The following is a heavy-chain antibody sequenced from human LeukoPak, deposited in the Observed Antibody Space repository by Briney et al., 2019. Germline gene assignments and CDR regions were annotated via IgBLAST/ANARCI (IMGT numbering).Heavy chain of an antibody. CDR1: GFTFDDYA. J-gene: IGHJ3*02. CDR3: AKDIDPDYIEDVRSAFDI. Sequence: GRSLRLSCAASGFTFDDYAMHWVRQAPGKGLEWVSGISWNSGTIGYADSVKGRFTISRDNAKNSLYLQMNSLRTEDTALYYCAKDIDPDYIEDVRSAFDIWGQGTMVTVSS. D-gene: IGHD4-11*01. V-gene: IGHV3-9*01. CDR2: ISWNSGTI.